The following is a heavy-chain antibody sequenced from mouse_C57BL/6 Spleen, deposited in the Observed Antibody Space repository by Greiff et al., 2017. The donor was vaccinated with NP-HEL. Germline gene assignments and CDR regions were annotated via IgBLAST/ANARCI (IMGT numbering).Heavy chain of an antibody. CDR2: IDPETGGT. CDR3: TTPDDGYQGYFDY. V-gene: IGHV1-15*01. CDR1: GYTFTDYE. Sequence: VQLQESGAELVRPGASVTLSCKASGYTFTDYEMHWVKQTPVHGLEWIGAIDPETGGTAYNQKFKGKAILTADKSSSTAYMELRSLTSEDSAVYYCTTPDDGYQGYFDYWGQGTTLTVSS. J-gene: IGHJ2*01. D-gene: IGHD2-3*01.